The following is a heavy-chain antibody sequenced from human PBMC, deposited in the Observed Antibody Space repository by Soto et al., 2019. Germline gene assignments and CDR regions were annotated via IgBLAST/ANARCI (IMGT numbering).Heavy chain of an antibody. D-gene: IGHD3-3*01. CDR3: ARTLWSDYYYYGMDV. CDR1: GGSISSSNW. V-gene: IGHV4-4*02. J-gene: IGHJ6*02. CDR2: IYHSGST. Sequence: SETLSLTCAVSGGSISSSNWWSWVRQPPGKGLEWIGEIYHSGSTNYNPSLKSRVTISVDKSKNQFSLKLSSVTAADTAVYYCARTLWSDYYYYGMDVWGQGTTVTVSS.